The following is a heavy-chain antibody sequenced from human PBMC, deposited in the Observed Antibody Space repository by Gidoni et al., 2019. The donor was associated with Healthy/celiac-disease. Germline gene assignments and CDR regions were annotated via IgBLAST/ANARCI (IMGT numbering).Heavy chain of an antibody. D-gene: IGHD1-26*01. J-gene: IGHJ4*02. Sequence: QVQLQQWGAGLLKPSETLSLTCAVYGGSFSGYYWSWIRQPPGKGREWIGEINHSGSTNYNPSLKSRVTISVDTSKNQFSLKLSSVTAADTAVYYCARLSGSYFRSADYWGQGTLVTVSS. CDR2: INHSGST. CDR3: ARLSGSYFRSADY. CDR1: GGSFSGYY. V-gene: IGHV4-34*01.